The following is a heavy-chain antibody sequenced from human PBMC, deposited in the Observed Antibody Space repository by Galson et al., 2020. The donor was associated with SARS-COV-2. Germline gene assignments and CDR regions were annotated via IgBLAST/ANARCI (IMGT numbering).Heavy chain of an antibody. Sequence: EGLDLSCTGTGDSISSSDSYWGWIRQPPGKGREWTGSIYYSGSTYYSPSLKGRVTISIDTAKNQFSLKLTSVTAADTAVYYCARPLSDHAFDIWGQGTMVTVSS. CDR2: IYYSGST. J-gene: IGHJ3*02. CDR3: ARPLSDHAFDI. CDR1: GDSISSSDSY. V-gene: IGHV4-39*01.